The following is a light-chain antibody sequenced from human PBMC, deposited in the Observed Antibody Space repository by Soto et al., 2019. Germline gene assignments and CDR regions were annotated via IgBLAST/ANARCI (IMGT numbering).Light chain of an antibody. CDR3: HQDFDLPLT. CDR2: GAS. CDR1: QRLSNTY. V-gene: IGKV3D-7*01. Sequence: EIVMTQSPVTLSLSPGDRATLSCRASQRLSNTYISWYQQKPGQAPRLLIYGASTRATGIPARFSGSGSGTDFTLTISSLQPEDFALYYCHQDFDLPLTFGGGTQVEIK. J-gene: IGKJ4*01.